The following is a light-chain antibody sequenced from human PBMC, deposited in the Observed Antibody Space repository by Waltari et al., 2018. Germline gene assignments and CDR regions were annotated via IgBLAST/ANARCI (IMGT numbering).Light chain of an antibody. Sequence: SSELTQDPAVSVALGQTVRITCQGDSLRDYYATWYQQKPGQVPVLVIDGENNRPSGFPDRFSCSNSGNTASLTITGAQAEDEADYFCNARDTSGGRRHVVFGGGTKLTVL. CDR2: GEN. CDR3: NARDTSGGRRHVV. V-gene: IGLV3-19*01. J-gene: IGLJ2*01. CDR1: SLRDYY.